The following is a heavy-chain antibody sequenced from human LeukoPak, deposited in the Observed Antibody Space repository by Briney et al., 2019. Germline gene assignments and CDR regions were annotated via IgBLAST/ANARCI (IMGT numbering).Heavy chain of an antibody. CDR3: AKGDYDFWSGLPFFDY. D-gene: IGHD3-3*01. Sequence: GGSLRLSCAASGFTFSSYAMSWVRQAPGKGLEWVSAISGSGGSTYYADSVKGRFTISRDNSKNTLYLQMNSLRAEDTAVYYCAKGDYDFWSGLPFFDYWGQGTLVPVSS. J-gene: IGHJ4*02. V-gene: IGHV3-23*01. CDR2: ISGSGGST. CDR1: GFTFSSYA.